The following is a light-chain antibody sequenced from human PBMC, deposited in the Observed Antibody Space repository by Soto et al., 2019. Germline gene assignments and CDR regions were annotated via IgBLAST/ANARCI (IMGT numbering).Light chain of an antibody. CDR1: KNDVGFYDF. J-gene: IGLJ1*01. CDR3: QSSAVSNTYV. Sequence: QSALTQPPSASGSPGQSVTISCTGTKNDVGFYDFVSWYQHHPGKAPRLIIYEVVQRPSGVPDRFSGSKSGNKASLTGSGLQAAAEADYFCQSSAVSNTYVFGSVTKLTVL. CDR2: EVV. V-gene: IGLV2-8*01.